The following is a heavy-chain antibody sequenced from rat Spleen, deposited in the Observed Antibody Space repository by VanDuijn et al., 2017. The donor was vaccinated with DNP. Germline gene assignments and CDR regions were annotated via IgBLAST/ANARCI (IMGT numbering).Heavy chain of an antibody. CDR1: GYSITSSY. J-gene: IGHJ2*01. V-gene: IGHV3-1*01. CDR2: ISYSYTT. CDR3: ARGGKLYFDY. Sequence: EVQLQESGPGLVKTSQSLSLTCSVTGYSITSSYRWNWIRKFPGNKLEWIGHISYSYTTDYNPSLRSRISITRDTSRNQFFLRLNSVTTEDTATYYCARGGKLYFDYWGQGVMVTVSS.